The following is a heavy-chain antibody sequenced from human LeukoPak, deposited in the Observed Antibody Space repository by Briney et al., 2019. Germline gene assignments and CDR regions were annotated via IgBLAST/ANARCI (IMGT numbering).Heavy chain of an antibody. CDR1: GGSFSGYY. Sequence: SETLSLTCAVYGGSFSGYYWNWIRQPSGKGLEWIGEINHSGSTNYNPSLKSRVTISVDMSRNQFSLNLSSVTAADTAVYYCARVGGSRANWFDPWGQGTLVTVSS. D-gene: IGHD2-15*01. CDR2: INHSGST. V-gene: IGHV4-34*01. J-gene: IGHJ5*02. CDR3: ARVGGSRANWFDP.